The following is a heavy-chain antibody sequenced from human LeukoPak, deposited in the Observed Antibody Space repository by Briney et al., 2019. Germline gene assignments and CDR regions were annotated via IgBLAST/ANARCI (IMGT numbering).Heavy chain of an antibody. D-gene: IGHD6-19*01. Sequence: GGSLRLSCAASGFTFDDYAMHWVRQAPGKGLEWVSGISWNSGSIGYADSVKGRFTISRDNAKNSLYLQVNSLRAEDTAVYYCAKGADSSGWLRPIQPNDYWGQGTLVTVSS. V-gene: IGHV3-9*01. CDR1: GFTFDDYA. CDR3: AKGADSSGWLRPIQPNDY. CDR2: ISWNSGSI. J-gene: IGHJ4*02.